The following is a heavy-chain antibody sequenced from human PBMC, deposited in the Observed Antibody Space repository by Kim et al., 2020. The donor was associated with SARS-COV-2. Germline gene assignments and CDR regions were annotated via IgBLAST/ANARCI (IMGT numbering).Heavy chain of an antibody. CDR2: IYYSGST. CDR3: ARGSIAAAGIVDY. V-gene: IGHV4-31*03. D-gene: IGHD6-13*01. Sequence: SETLSLTCTVSGGSISSGGYYWSWIRQHPGKGLEWIGYIYYSGSTYYNPSLKSRVTISVDTSKNQFSLKLSSVTAADTAVYYCARGSIAAAGIVDYWGQGTLVTVSS. J-gene: IGHJ4*02. CDR1: GGSISSGGYY.